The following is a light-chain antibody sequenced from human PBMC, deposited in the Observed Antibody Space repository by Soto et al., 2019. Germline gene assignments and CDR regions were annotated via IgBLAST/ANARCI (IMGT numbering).Light chain of an antibody. V-gene: IGLV2-11*01. CDR1: SSDIGAYNF. J-gene: IGLJ1*01. CDR3: CSYAGSYTQV. CDR2: DVI. Sequence: QPALAQPRSVSGSPGQSVTISCTGTSSDIGAYNFVSWYQQHPDKAPKLMIYDVIKRPSGVPDRFSGSKSGNTASLTISGLQAEDEADYYCCSYAGSYTQVFGNGTKVTVL.